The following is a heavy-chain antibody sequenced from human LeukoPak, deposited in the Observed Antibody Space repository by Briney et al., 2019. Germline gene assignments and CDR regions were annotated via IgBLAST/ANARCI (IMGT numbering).Heavy chain of an antibody. J-gene: IGHJ6*03. D-gene: IGHD1-26*01. CDR3: AGDPGNFYLPYYDYMDV. CDR1: GFTVSSNY. CDR2: INTDGKAT. V-gene: IGHV3-74*01. Sequence: PGGSLRLSCAASGFTVSSNYMSWVRQAPGKGLLWVSRINTDGKATTYADSVKGRLTISRDNARNTVYLQMNSLRAEDTAVYYCAGDPGNFYLPYYDYMDVWGKGTTVTVSS.